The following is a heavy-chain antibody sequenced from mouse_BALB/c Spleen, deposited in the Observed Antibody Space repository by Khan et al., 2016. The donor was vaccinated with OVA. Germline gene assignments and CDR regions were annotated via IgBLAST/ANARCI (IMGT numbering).Heavy chain of an antibody. V-gene: IGHV1-4*01. CDR2: INPSNDYT. CDR1: GYTFTSYT. J-gene: IGHJ3*01. D-gene: IGHD2-14*01. Sequence: QVQLKESRAELARPGASVTMSCKASGYTFTSYTIHWVRQRPGQAPEWIGHINPSNDYTNYNQNFKDKATLIVDKSSTKAYMQLSRLTSEDSAVTYSVGDGAYHRADGWFAYGGQGTLVTVSA. CDR3: VGDGAYHRADGWFAY.